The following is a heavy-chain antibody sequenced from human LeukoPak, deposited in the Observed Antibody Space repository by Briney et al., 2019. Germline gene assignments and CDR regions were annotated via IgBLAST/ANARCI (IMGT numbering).Heavy chain of an antibody. CDR1: GYTFTSYD. CDR3: ARSTWYSGSYDFDY. CDR2: MNPNSGNT. D-gene: IGHD1-26*01. V-gene: IGHV1-8*01. J-gene: IGHJ4*02. Sequence: GASVKVSCKASGYTFTSYDINWVRQATGQGLEWMGWMNPNSGNTSYAQKFQGRVTMTRDTSTSTVYMELSSLRSEDTAVYYCARSTWYSGSYDFDYWGQGTLVTVSS.